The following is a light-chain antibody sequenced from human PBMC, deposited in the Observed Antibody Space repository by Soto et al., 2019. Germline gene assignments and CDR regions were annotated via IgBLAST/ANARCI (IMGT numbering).Light chain of an antibody. Sequence: DIPMTQSPSTLSASVGDRVTITCRASRSMSSWLAWYQQKPGKAPKLLIYKASTLETGVPSRFSGSGSGTEFTLTISSLQPDDFATYYCQQYNSNPLTFGGGTKVEIK. V-gene: IGKV1-5*03. CDR2: KAS. J-gene: IGKJ4*01. CDR3: QQYNSNPLT. CDR1: RSMSSW.